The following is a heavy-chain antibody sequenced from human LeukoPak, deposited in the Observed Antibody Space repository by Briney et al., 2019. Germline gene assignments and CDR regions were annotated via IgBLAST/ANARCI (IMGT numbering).Heavy chain of an antibody. CDR2: IFYTGST. D-gene: IGHD6-19*01. CDR3: ARGPISYSSGWCVNY. J-gene: IGHJ4*02. Sequence: SETLSLTCSVSGGSISSYYWSWIRQPPGKGLEWIGNIFYTGSTKYNPSLKSRVTISVDTSKNQFSLKLTSVTAADTAVYYCARGPISYSSGWCVNYWGQGTLVTVSS. V-gene: IGHV4-59*12. CDR1: GGSISSYY.